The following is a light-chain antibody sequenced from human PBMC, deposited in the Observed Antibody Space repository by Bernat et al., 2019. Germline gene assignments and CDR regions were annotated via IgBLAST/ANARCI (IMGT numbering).Light chain of an antibody. CDR2: GAS. Sequence: EIVLTQSPGTLSLSPGERATLSCRASQSVSTSYLAWYQQKPGQAPRLLIYGASSRAPGIPDSFSGSGSGTDFTLTISRLEPEDFAVYYCQQYGSSPPVTFGPGTKVDIK. CDR3: QQYGSSPPVT. V-gene: IGKV3-20*01. J-gene: IGKJ3*01. CDR1: QSVSTSY.